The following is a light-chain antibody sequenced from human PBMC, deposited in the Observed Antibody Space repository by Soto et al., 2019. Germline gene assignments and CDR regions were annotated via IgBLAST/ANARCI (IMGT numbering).Light chain of an antibody. J-gene: IGKJ4*01. V-gene: IGKV3-20*01. CDR3: QQYGSSPLT. Sequence: EIVLTQSPGTLSLSPGERATLSCSTSQSVISTSLAWYQQKPGQAPRLLIYGASNRATGIPDRFSGSGSGTDFTLTINRLEPEDFAMYYCQQYGSSPLTFGGGTKVEIK. CDR2: GAS. CDR1: QSVISTS.